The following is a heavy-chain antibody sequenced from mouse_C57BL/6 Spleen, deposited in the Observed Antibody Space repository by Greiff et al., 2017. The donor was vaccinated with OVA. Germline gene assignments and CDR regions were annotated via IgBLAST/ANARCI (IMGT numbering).Heavy chain of an antibody. J-gene: IGHJ3*01. V-gene: IGHV1-76*01. CDR3: ARWGYAEACVAY. D-gene: IGHD3-1*01. Sequence: QVQLKESGAELVRPGASVKLSCKASGYTFTDYYINWVKQRPGQGLEWIASIYTGSGNTYYNEKFKGKATLTAEKSSSTAYMQLSSLTTEDSAVYFCARWGYAEACVAYWGQGTLVTVSA. CDR2: IYTGSGNT. CDR1: GYTFTDYY.